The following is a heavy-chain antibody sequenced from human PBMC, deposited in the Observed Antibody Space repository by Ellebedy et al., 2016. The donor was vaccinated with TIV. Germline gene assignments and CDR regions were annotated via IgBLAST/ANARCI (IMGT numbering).Heavy chain of an antibody. D-gene: IGHD2-8*02. V-gene: IGHV1-3*01. Sequence: ASVKVSCKASGYTFTSYAMHWVRQAPGQRLEWMGWINAGNGNTKYSQKFQGRVTITRDTSASTAYMELSSLRSEDTAVYYCARGASVTGYFDYWGQGTLVTVSS. CDR3: ARGASVTGYFDY. CDR2: INAGNGNT. J-gene: IGHJ4*02. CDR1: GYTFTSYA.